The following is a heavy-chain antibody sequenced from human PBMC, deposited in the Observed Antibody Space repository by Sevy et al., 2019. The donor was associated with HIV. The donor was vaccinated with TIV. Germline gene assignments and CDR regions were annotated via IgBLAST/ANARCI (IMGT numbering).Heavy chain of an antibody. V-gene: IGHV3-30-3*01. CDR2: ISYDGSND. D-gene: IGHD3-22*01. J-gene: IGHJ4*02. CDR1: GFTFSAFS. Sequence: GGSLRLSCAASGFTFSAFSMHWVRQAPGKGLEWVATISYDGSNDHYADSVKGRFTISRDNSKNTLYLQMNSLRAEDTAVYFCAKGYYYDSSGCDYWGQGTLVTVSS. CDR3: AKGYYYDSSGCDY.